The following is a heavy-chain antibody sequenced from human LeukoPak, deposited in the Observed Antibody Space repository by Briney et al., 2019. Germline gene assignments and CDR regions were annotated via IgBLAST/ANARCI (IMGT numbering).Heavy chain of an antibody. CDR2: TYYRSKWYN. CDR3: AGDSAAAGYFDS. Sequence: SQTLSLTCAISGDSVSSHNAAWNWIRRSPSRGLEWLGRTYYRSKWYNDYAVSVKSRITINPDTSKNQFSLQLNSVTPEDTAVYYCAGDSAAAGYFDSWGQGTLVTVSS. D-gene: IGHD6-13*01. V-gene: IGHV6-1*01. J-gene: IGHJ4*02. CDR1: GDSVSSHNAA.